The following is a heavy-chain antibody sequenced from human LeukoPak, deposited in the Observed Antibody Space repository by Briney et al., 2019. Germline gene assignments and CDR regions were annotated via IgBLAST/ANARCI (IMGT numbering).Heavy chain of an antibody. D-gene: IGHD3-22*01. Sequence: GGSLRLSCAASGFTFSSYAMSWVRQAPGKGLEWVSAISGSGGSTYYADSVKGRFTISRDNSKNTLYLQMNSLRAEDTAVYYCAGTYYYDSSGYYHYSLWGQGTLVTVSS. CDR3: AGTYYYDSSGYYHYSL. J-gene: IGHJ4*02. V-gene: IGHV3-23*01. CDR2: ISGSGGST. CDR1: GFTFSSYA.